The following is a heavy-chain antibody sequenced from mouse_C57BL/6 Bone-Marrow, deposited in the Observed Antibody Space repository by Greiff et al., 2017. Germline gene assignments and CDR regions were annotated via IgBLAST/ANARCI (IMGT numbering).Heavy chain of an antibody. V-gene: IGHV1-52*01. D-gene: IGHD2-10*02. CDR2: IDPSDSET. J-gene: IGHJ4*01. CDR1: GYTFTSYW. CDR3: ARVPSGTGAMDY. Sequence: VKLQQPGAELVRPGSSVKLSCKASGYTFTSYWMHWVKQRPIQGLEWIGNIDPSDSETHYNQKFKDKATLTVDKSSSTAYMQLSSLTSEDSAVYDCARVPSGTGAMDYWGQGTSVTVSS.